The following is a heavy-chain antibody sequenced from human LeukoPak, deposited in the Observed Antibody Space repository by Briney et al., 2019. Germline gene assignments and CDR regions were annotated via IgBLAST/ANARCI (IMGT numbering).Heavy chain of an antibody. J-gene: IGHJ4*02. CDR3: ARARIAAASPISDY. Sequence: GGFLRLSCAASGITFSSNWMSWVRQAPGKGLEWVANVKQDGSEKYYVDSVKGRFTISRDNAKNSLYLQMNSLRAEDTAVYYCARARIAAASPISDYWGQGTLVTVSS. D-gene: IGHD6-13*01. CDR1: GITFSSNW. V-gene: IGHV3-7*01. CDR2: VKQDGSEK.